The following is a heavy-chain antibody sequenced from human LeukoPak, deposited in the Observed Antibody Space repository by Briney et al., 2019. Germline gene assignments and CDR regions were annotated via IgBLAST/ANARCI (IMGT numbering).Heavy chain of an antibody. CDR2: IYTSGST. CDR1: GVSISSYY. V-gene: IGHV4-4*07. Sequence: PSETLSLTCTVSGVSISSYYWSWIRQPAGKGLEWIGRIYTSGSTNYNPSLKSRVTISVDTSKNQFSLKLSSETAADTAVYYCARDRYYYDSSGYYLLDYWGQGTLVTVSS. CDR3: ARDRYYYDSSGYYLLDY. D-gene: IGHD3-22*01. J-gene: IGHJ4*02.